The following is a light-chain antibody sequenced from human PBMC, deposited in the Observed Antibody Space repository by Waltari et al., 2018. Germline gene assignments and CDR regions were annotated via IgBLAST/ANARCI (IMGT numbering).Light chain of an antibody. CDR1: SSDVGDY. CDR3: SSYAGSNNLV. J-gene: IGLJ2*01. Sequence: ALTHPRAASGSPGQSVTISCRAPSSDVGDYAPGYQQHPGKAPDLMISEVPKRPSGVPDRFAGSRSGNTASLTVSGLQAEDEADYYCSSYAGSNNLVFGGGTKLTVL. CDR2: EVP. V-gene: IGLV2-8*01.